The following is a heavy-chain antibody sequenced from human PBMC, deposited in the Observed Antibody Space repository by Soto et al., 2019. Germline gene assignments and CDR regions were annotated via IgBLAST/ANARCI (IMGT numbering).Heavy chain of an antibody. CDR2: LNWNDDR. V-gene: IGHV2-5*01. D-gene: IGHD3-9*01. Sequence: GAGPTLVKPTQPLELTGTFAGFSLRSGGAGVGWVRAPRGKALEWLALLNWNDDRRFSPSMKSRLTITKDTSKNQVVLSMSNMDPVDTATYYCAYRSILTGHGGDYWGQGSLVTVSA. CDR1: GFSLRSGGAG. CDR3: AYRSILTGHGGDY. J-gene: IGHJ4*02.